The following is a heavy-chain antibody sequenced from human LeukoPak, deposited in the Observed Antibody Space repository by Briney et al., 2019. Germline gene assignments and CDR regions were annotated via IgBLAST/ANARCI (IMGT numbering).Heavy chain of an antibody. Sequence: ASVKVSCKPSGYTFTGYHVHWVRQAPGQGLEWMGWFNAISGATKYAQKFQGRVTMTRDTSIGTDFMELTSLISDDTATYYCARDPYDGNYFFDYWGQGTLVTVAS. CDR1: GYTFTGYH. J-gene: IGHJ4*02. D-gene: IGHD3-3*01. CDR3: ARDPYDGNYFFDY. V-gene: IGHV1-2*02. CDR2: FNAISGAT.